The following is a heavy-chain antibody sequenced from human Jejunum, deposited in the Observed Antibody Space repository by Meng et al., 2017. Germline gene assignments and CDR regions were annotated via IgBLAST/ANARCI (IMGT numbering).Heavy chain of an antibody. CDR3: ARDPRTNWASRFFDN. CDR1: GGPVSPTDW. Sequence: VQLQESGPGLVRASGALALPCAVSGGPVSPTDWWSWVRQPSGKVLEWIGEISRSGRANYNPSLKGRVTISLDRSMNLFSLKLDSVTAADAAVYYCARDPRTNWASRFFDNWGQGTLVTVSS. CDR2: ISRSGRA. J-gene: IGHJ4*02. D-gene: IGHD1/OR15-1a*01. V-gene: IGHV4-4*02.